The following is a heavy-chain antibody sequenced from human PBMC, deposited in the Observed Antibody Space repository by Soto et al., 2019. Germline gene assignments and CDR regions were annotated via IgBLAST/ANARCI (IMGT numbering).Heavy chain of an antibody. CDR1: GFTFSSYW. CDR2: IKQDGSEK. V-gene: IGHV3-7*01. CDR3: ARNPSPDIVVVPAAMSGWFDP. D-gene: IGHD2-2*01. J-gene: IGHJ5*02. Sequence: GGSLRLSCAASGFTFSSYWMSWVRQAPGKGLEWVANIKQDGSEKYYVDSVKGRFTISRDNAKNSLYLQMNSLRAEDTAVYYCARNPSPDIVVVPAAMSGWFDPWGQGTLVTVSS.